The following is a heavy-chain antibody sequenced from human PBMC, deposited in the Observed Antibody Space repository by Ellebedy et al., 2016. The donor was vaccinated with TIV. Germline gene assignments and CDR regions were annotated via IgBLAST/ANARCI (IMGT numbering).Heavy chain of an antibody. CDR3: ARESGYYFDY. CDR2: INHSGST. J-gene: IGHJ4*02. V-gene: IGHV4-34*01. Sequence: MPWGSLRLSCAASGFTFSNAWLNWVRQPPGKGLEWIGEINHSGSTNYNPSLKSRVTISVDTSKTQFSLKLSSVTAEDTAVYYCARESGYYFDYWGQGTLVTVSS. CDR1: GFTFSNAW.